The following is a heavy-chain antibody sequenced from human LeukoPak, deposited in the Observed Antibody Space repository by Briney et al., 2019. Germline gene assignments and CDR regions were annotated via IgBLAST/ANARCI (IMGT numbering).Heavy chain of an antibody. V-gene: IGHV3-53*04. D-gene: IGHD3-10*01. CDR2: IYSGGST. CDR3: ARGNYGSGSSYYYYYGMDV. CDR1: GFTVSSNY. Sequence: GGSPRLSCAASGFTVSSNYMSWVRQAPGKVLEWISVIYSGGSTYYADSVKGRFTISRHNSKNTLYLQMNSLRAEDTAVYYCARGNYGSGSSYYYYYGMDVWGQGTTVTVSS. J-gene: IGHJ6*02.